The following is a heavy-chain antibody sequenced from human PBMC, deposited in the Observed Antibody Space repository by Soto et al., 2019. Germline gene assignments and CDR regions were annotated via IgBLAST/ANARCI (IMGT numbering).Heavy chain of an antibody. CDR1: GGSLSSGGYY. J-gene: IGHJ6*02. CDR2: IYYSGST. CDR3: AREERKRSGQSLYYYYGMDV. D-gene: IGHD5-12*01. V-gene: IGHV4-31*03. Sequence: TVSLTCTVSGGSLSSGGYYWSWIRQHPGKGLEWIGYIYYSGSTYYNPSLKSRVTRSVDTSKNQFSLKLSSVTAADTAVYYCAREERKRSGQSLYYYYGMDVWGQGTTVTVSS.